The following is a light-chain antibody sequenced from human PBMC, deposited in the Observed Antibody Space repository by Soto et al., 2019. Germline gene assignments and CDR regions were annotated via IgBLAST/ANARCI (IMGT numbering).Light chain of an antibody. CDR2: EVS. J-gene: IGLJ1*01. V-gene: IGLV2-8*01. CDR1: SSDVGGFNF. CDR3: CSYAGSKHFA. Sequence: QSALTQPPSASGSPGESVTISCTGTSSDVGGFNFVSWHQQHPGKVPKLVIYEVSKRPSGVPDRFSGSKSGDKASLTVSGLQPEDEADYYCCSYAGSKHFAFGSGTKVTVL.